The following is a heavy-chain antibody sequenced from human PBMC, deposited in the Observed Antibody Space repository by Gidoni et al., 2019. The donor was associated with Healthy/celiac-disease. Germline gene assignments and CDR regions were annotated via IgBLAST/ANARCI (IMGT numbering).Heavy chain of an antibody. CDR3: AKDPGIAVAGPDY. V-gene: IGHV3-30*18. D-gene: IGHD6-19*01. J-gene: IGHJ4*02. CDR1: GFTFSSYG. Sequence: QVQLVESGGGVVQPGRSLRLSCAASGFTFSSYGRHWVRQAPGKGLEWVAVISYDGSNKYYADSVKGRFTISRDNSKNTLYLKMNSLRAEDTAVYYCAKDPGIAVAGPDYWGQGTLVTVSS. CDR2: ISYDGSNK.